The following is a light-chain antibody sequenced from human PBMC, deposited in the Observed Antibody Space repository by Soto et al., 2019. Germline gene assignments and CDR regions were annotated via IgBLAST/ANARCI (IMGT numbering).Light chain of an antibody. CDR3: CSYGGSFYV. V-gene: IGLV2-23*02. CDR2: DVN. Sequence: QSALTQPASVSGSPGQSITISCTGTSSHAGTYNLVSWYQQYSGKAPKLIIFDVNKRPSGVPDRFSGSKSGSTASLTISGLQAEDEADYYCCSYGGSFYVVGTGTKVTVL. CDR1: SSHAGTYNL. J-gene: IGLJ1*01.